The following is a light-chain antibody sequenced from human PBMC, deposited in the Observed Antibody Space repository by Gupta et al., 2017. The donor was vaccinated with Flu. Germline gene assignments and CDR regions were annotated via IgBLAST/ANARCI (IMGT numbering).Light chain of an antibody. CDR1: QHISNY. J-gene: IGKJ3*01. Sequence: PSSLSASVGDRITITCQASQHISNYLNWYQQKPGQAPKLLISVASRLQTGVPSRFSGRGFGTDFTLTISSLQPEDIGTYYCQQYDNVPFTFGHGT. CDR3: QQYDNVPFT. CDR2: VAS. V-gene: IGKV1-33*01.